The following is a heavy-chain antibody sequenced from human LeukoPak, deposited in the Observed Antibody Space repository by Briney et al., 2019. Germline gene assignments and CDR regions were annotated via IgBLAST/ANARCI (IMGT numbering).Heavy chain of an antibody. J-gene: IGHJ4*02. Sequence: GGSLRLSCAASGFTFSSYEMNWVRQAPGKGLEWVANIKKDGSEKYYVDSVKGRFTISRDNAKTSLYLQMNSLRAEDTAVYYCARDLSGVAGYTYGRGIDYWGQGTLVTVSS. V-gene: IGHV3-7*01. CDR1: GFTFSSYE. D-gene: IGHD5-18*01. CDR3: ARDLSGVAGYTYGRGIDY. CDR2: IKKDGSEK.